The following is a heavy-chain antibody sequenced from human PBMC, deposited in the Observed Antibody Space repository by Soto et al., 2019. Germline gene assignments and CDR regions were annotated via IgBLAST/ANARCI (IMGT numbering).Heavy chain of an antibody. Sequence: QVQLVESGGGVVQPGRSLRLSCAASGFTFSSYAMHWVRQAPGKGLEWVAVISYDGSNKYYADSVKGRFTISRDNSKNTLYLQMNSLRAEDAAGYYCARERDGYNSYAFDIWGQGTMVTVSS. CDR1: GFTFSSYA. J-gene: IGHJ3*02. V-gene: IGHV3-30-3*01. CDR2: ISYDGSNK. CDR3: ARERDGYNSYAFDI. D-gene: IGHD5-12*01.